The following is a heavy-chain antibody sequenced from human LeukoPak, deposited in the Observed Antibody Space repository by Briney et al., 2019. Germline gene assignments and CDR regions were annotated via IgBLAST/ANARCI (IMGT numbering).Heavy chain of an antibody. CDR2: IWYDGSNK. D-gene: IGHD6-13*01. Sequence: GESLKISCAASGFTFSSYGMHWVRQAPGKGLEWVAVIWYDGSNKYYADSVKGRFTISRDNSKNTLYLQMNSLRAEDTAVYYCAKVGPGIAAAGTHFGAFDIWGQGTMVTVSS. CDR3: AKVGPGIAAAGTHFGAFDI. J-gene: IGHJ3*02. CDR1: GFTFSSYG. V-gene: IGHV3-33*06.